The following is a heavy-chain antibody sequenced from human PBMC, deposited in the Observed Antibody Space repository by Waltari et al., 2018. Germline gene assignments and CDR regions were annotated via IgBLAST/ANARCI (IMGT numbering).Heavy chain of an antibody. CDR1: GFTFSGYS. Sequence: EVQLVESGGGLVQPGGSLRLACAASGFTFSGYSMNWVRQAPGKGPEWISYINSGSTTISYADSVRGRFTISRDNAKSFLYLDLFSLRVEDTAVYYCVRDPYHDPSGYPGYWGQGTLVTVSS. D-gene: IGHD3-22*01. CDR2: INSGSTTI. CDR3: VRDPYHDPSGYPGY. J-gene: IGHJ4*02. V-gene: IGHV3-48*01.